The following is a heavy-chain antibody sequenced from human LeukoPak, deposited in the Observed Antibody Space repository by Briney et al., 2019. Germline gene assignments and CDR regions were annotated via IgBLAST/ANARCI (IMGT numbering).Heavy chain of an antibody. CDR1: GITFSREL. D-gene: IGHD3-10*01. CDR3: ATEAWFRFGF. CDR2: INTDGSDK. Sequence: PGGSLRLSCAASGITFSRELMSWVRQAPGKGLEWVANINTDGSDKYYLDSVRGRFSISRDNAEKSLYLQMNSLRADDTAVYYCATEAWFRFGFWGQGTLVTVSS. V-gene: IGHV3-7*01. J-gene: IGHJ4*02.